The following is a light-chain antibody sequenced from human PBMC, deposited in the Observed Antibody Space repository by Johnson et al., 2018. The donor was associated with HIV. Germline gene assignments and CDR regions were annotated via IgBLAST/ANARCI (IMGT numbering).Light chain of an antibody. J-gene: IGLJ1*01. CDR3: GTWDTSLTVGV. Sequence: QSVLTQPPSVSAAPGQKVTISCSGSSSNIGKNYVSWYQQFPGTAPKLLIYENNKRPSGIPDRFSGSKSGTSATLGISGLQTGDEADYYCGTWDTSLTVGVFGTGTKGTVL. CDR2: ENN. V-gene: IGLV1-51*02. CDR1: SSNIGKNY.